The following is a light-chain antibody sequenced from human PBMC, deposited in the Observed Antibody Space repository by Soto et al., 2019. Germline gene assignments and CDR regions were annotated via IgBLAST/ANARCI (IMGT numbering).Light chain of an antibody. V-gene: IGLV1-47*01. CDR1: SSNIGNNY. Sequence: QSVLTQPPSASGTPGQRVTISCSGSSSNIGNNYVYWYQQVPGTAPKLLIYRNNQRPSGVPDRFSGSKSGTSASLAISGLRSEDEADYYCAAWDDSLSGVVFGGGTNSPS. J-gene: IGLJ2*01. CDR2: RNN. CDR3: AAWDDSLSGVV.